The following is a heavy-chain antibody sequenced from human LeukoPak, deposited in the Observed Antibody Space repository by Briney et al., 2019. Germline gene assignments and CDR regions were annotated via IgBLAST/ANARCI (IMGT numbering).Heavy chain of an antibody. CDR1: GGSFRDHY. CDR2: ISPSGTS. CDR3: RLSFLELEDY. J-gene: IGHJ4*02. D-gene: IGHD3-3*01. Sequence: SETPSLTCSVSGGSFRDHYWSWIRQPPGEGLEWIAEISPSGTSSYNPSLRSRVTVSVDSSRNQLSLELTSVTAADTAVYYCRLSFLELEDYWGQGTLVTVSS. V-gene: IGHV4-34*01.